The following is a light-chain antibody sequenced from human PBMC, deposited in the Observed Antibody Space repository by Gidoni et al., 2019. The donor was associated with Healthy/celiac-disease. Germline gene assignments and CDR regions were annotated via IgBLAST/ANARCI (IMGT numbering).Light chain of an antibody. J-gene: IGKJ2*01. CDR3: QQSYSTPQT. CDR2: AAS. Sequence: DIQLTPSPSSLSASVGDRVTITCRASQSISSYLNWYQQKPGKAPKLLIYAASRLQSGVPSRFSGRGAGTDFTLTISSLQREDFATYYCQQSYSTPQTFGQGTKLEIK. V-gene: IGKV1-39*01. CDR1: QSISSY.